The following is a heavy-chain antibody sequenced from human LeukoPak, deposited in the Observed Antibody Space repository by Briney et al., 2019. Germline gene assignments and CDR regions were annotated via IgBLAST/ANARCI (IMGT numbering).Heavy chain of an antibody. CDR1: GDSVSSNSAA. Sequence: PSQTLSLTCAISGDSVSSNSAAWNWIRQSPLRGLEWLGRTYYRSKWYNDYAVSVKSRITINPDTSKNQFSLRLNSVTPEDTAVYYCARENTGIAVAVGAFDIWGQGTMVTVSS. J-gene: IGHJ3*02. D-gene: IGHD6-19*01. V-gene: IGHV6-1*01. CDR3: ARENTGIAVAVGAFDI. CDR2: TYYRSKWYN.